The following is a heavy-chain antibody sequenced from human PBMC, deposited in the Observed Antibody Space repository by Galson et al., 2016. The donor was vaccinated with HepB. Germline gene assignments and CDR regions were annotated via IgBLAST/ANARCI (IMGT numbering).Heavy chain of an antibody. CDR2: VSYDGSII. CDR3: VRDLDDYIWGTYRTLDY. V-gene: IGHV3-30*04. Sequence: SLRFSCAASGFTFSGYAMHWVRQAPGKGLEWVAVVSYDGSIISYADSVKGRFTISRHNSKNTLYLQMNSLRAEDTALYYCVRDLDDYIWGTYRTLDYWGQGTLVTVSS. J-gene: IGHJ4*02. D-gene: IGHD3-16*01. CDR1: GFTFSGYA.